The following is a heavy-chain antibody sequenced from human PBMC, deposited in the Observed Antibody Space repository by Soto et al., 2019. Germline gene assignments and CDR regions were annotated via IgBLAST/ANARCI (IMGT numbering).Heavy chain of an antibody. J-gene: IGHJ4*02. CDR3: AKDDYTDRGDDYFDY. D-gene: IGHD2-21*02. CDR2: IGASGDIT. V-gene: IGHV3-23*01. CDR1: GFSFTNFA. Sequence: GGSLRLSCAASGFSFTNFAMSWVRQAPGKGLEWVAGIGASGDITWYADSVKGRLSISRDNSKNTLYLQLNSLRFEDTAVYYCAKDDYTDRGDDYFDYWGPGTLVTVSS.